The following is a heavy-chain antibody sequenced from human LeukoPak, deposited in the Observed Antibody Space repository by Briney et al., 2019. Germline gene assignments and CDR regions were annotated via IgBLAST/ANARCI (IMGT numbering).Heavy chain of an antibody. V-gene: IGHV1-46*03. D-gene: IGHD6-19*01. J-gene: IGHJ4*02. Sequence: ASVKVSCKASGYTFTSYYMHWVRQAPGQGLEWMGIINPSGGSTSYAQKFQGRVTMTRDTSTSTVYMELSGLGSEDTAVYYCASGGWEASFDYWGQGTLVTVSS. CDR3: ASGGWEASFDY. CDR1: GYTFTSYY. CDR2: INPSGGST.